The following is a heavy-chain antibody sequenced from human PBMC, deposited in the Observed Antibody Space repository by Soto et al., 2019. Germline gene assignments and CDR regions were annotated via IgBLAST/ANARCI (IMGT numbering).Heavy chain of an antibody. CDR1: GGCISSGGYS. V-gene: IGHV4-30-2*01. Sequence: QLQLQESGSGLVKPSQTLSLTCAVSGGCISSGGYSWSWIRQPPGKGLEWIGYIYHSGSTYYNPSLKSRVTISVDRAKNQVSLKLSSVTAADTAVYYCATGPIQQLVRLYYYYGMDVWGQGTTVTVSS. D-gene: IGHD6-6*01. CDR2: IYHSGST. CDR3: ATGPIQQLVRLYYYYGMDV. J-gene: IGHJ6*02.